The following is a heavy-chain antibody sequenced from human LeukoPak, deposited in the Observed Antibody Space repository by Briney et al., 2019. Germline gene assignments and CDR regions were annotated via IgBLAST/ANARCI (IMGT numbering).Heavy chain of an antibody. CDR3: ARVSGGYYDSSGYRVKFFDY. CDR2: ISSSCSTI. V-gene: IGHV3-48*03. Sequence: LSLTCTVSGGSISSYYWSWVRQAPGKGLEWVSYISSSCSTIYYADSVKGRFTISRDNAKNSLYLQMNSLRAEDTAVYYCARVSGGYYDSSGYRVKFFDYWGQGTLVTVSS. J-gene: IGHJ4*02. CDR1: GGSISSYY. D-gene: IGHD3-22*01.